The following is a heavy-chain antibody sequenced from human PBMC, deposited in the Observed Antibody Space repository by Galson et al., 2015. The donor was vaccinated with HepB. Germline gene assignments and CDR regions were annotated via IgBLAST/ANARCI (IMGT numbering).Heavy chain of an antibody. Sequence: SETLSLTCAVYAGSFNNYYWTWIRQIPEKGLEWIGEINHSGSTNYNPSLTSRVTLSRDTSTNQFSLTLSSLTAADTAVYFCAGALRDGTSGMFYFDSWGQGNTVIVSS. CDR2: INHSGST. J-gene: IGHJ4*02. V-gene: IGHV4-34*01. D-gene: IGHD3-10*01. CDR1: AGSFNNYY. CDR3: AGALRDGTSGMFYFDS.